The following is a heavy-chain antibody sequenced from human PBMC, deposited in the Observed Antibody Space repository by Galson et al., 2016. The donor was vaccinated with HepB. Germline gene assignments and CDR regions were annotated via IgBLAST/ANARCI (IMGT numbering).Heavy chain of an antibody. J-gene: IGHJ4*02. CDR3: AKGAEGSFDY. V-gene: IGHV3-33*06. CDR1: GFTFSGYG. Sequence: SLRLSCAASGFTFSGYGMHWVRQAPGKGLEWVAVVWYDGSKTYYVDSVKGRFTISRDNSNNTVHLQMNSLRAEDTAVYYCAKGAEGSFDYWGQGTLVTVSS. CDR2: VWYDGSKT.